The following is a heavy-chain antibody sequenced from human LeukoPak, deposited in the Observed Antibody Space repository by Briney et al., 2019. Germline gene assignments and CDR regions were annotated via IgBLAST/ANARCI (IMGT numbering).Heavy chain of an antibody. CDR3: ARGVSRRLGISAY. J-gene: IGHJ4*02. V-gene: IGHV1-69*05. D-gene: IGHD7-27*01. CDR2: IIPIFGTA. Sequence: ASVKVSCKASGGTFSSYAISWVRQAPGQGLEWMGVIIPIFGTANYAQKFQGRVTITTDESTSTAYMELSSLRSEDTAVYYCARGVSRRLGISAYWGQGTLVTVSS. CDR1: GGTFSSYA.